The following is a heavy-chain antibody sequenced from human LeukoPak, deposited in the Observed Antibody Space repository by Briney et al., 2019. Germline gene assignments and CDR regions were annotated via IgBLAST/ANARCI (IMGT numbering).Heavy chain of an antibody. J-gene: IGHJ5*02. CDR3: ARDAYTTTSNWLDP. CDR2: ITGDGSDI. CDR1: GFTLNKYW. D-gene: IGHD4-17*01. Sequence: PGGSLRLSCEASGFTLNKYWMHRVRQAPGNGLVWVSRITGDGSDIAYADSVKGRFTVSRDDAKNTLFLQMNSLRVEDTAIYYCARDAYTTTSNWLDPWGQGTLVTVSS. V-gene: IGHV3-74*01.